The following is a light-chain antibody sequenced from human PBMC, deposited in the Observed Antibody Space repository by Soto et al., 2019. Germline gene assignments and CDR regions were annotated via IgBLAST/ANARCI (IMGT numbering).Light chain of an antibody. Sequence: QSALTQPASVSGSPGLSITISCTGTSSDVGGYNYVSWYQHHPVKAPKLIIYEVTDRPSGVSNRFSGSKSGNTASLTISGLQAEDEADYYCSSYTSSNTVIFGGGTKVTVL. CDR3: SSYTSSNTVI. J-gene: IGLJ2*01. CDR1: SSDVGGYNY. CDR2: EVT. V-gene: IGLV2-14*01.